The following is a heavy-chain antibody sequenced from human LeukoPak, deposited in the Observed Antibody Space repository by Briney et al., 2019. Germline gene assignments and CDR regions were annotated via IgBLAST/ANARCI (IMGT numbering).Heavy chain of an antibody. D-gene: IGHD5-18*01. V-gene: IGHV3-9*01. CDR1: GFTFDDYA. Sequence: GGSLRLPCAASGFTFDDYAMHWVRQAPGKGLEWVSGISWNSGSIGYADSVKGRFTISRDNAKNSLYLQMNSLRAEDTALYYCATGDVDTAMANFDYWGQGTLVTVSS. CDR2: ISWNSGSI. CDR3: ATGDVDTAMANFDY. J-gene: IGHJ4*02.